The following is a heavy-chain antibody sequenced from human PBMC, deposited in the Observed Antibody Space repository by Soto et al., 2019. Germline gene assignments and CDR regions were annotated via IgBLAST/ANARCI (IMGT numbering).Heavy chain of an antibody. D-gene: IGHD2-15*01. CDR1: GFTFSRYS. Sequence: GGSLRLSCAASGFTFSRYSMNWVGQAPGKGLEWVSYISSSSSTIYYADSVNGRFTISRDNAKNSLYLQMNSLRDEDTAVYYCASLRYCSGGSCYGDAFDIWGQGTMVTLSS. V-gene: IGHV3-48*02. CDR3: ASLRYCSGGSCYGDAFDI. CDR2: ISSSSSTI. J-gene: IGHJ3*02.